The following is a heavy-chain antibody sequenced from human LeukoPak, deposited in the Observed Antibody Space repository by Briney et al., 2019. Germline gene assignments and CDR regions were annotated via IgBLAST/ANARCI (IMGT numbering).Heavy chain of an antibody. V-gene: IGHV4-39*01. D-gene: IGHD1-26*01. CDR1: GGSISSSSYY. CDR3: ARRNRAIVGAPFDY. CDR2: IYYSGST. Sequence: PSETLSLTCTVSGGSISSSSYYWGWIRQPPGKGLEWIGSIYYSGSTYYNPSLKSRVTISVDTSKNQFSLKLSSVTAADTAVYYCARRNRAIVGAPFDYWGQGTLVTVSS. J-gene: IGHJ4*02.